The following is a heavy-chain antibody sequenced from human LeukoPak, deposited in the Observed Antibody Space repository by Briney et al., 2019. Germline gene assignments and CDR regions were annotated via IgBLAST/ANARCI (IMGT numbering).Heavy chain of an antibody. V-gene: IGHV4-34*01. J-gene: IGHJ4*02. CDR3: ARGDFWSGFNDY. CDR2: INHSGST. CDR1: GGSFSGYY. Sequence: SETLSLTCAVYGGSFSGYYWSWIRQPPGKGLEWIGEINHSGSTNYNPSLKSRVTISVDTSKNQFSLKPSSVTAADTAVYYCARGDFWSGFNDYWGQGTLVTVSS. D-gene: IGHD3-3*01.